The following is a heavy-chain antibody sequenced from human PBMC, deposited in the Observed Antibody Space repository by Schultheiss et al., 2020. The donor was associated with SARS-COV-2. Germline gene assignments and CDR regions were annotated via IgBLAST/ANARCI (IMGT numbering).Heavy chain of an antibody. J-gene: IGHJ4*02. V-gene: IGHV3-21*01. CDR2: ISGSGSYI. CDR1: GFTFSSYA. CDR3: ARGRGDYSFDY. Sequence: GGSLRLSCAASGFTFSSYAMHWVRQAPGKGLEWVSSISGSGSYIYYADSVKGRFTISRDNSKNTLYLQMNSLRAEDTAVYYCARGRGDYSFDYWGQGTLVTVSS.